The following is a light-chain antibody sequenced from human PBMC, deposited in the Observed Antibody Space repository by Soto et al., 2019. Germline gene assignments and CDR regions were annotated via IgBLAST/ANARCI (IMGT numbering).Light chain of an antibody. CDR2: DVR. Sequence: QSALTQPASMSGSPGQSITISCTGTSSDIGGYNYISWYQQLPGKAPKFIIYDVRNRPSGVSNRFSGSRSGNTASLTISGLQAEDEAAYYCSSYTRSSTVIFGGGTKVTVL. V-gene: IGLV2-14*01. J-gene: IGLJ2*01. CDR3: SSYTRSSTVI. CDR1: SSDIGGYNY.